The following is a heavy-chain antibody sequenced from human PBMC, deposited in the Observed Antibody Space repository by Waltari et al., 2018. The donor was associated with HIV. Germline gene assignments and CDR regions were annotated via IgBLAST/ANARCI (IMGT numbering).Heavy chain of an antibody. CDR1: GGSISSSSYY. J-gene: IGHJ4*02. V-gene: IGHV4-39*01. CDR3: ARRDMYYYDSSGYYGDY. D-gene: IGHD3-22*01. CDR2: IYYRGST. Sequence: QLQLQESGPGLVKPSETLSLTCTVSGGSISSSSYYWGWIRQPPGKGLEWIGSIYYRGSTYYNPSLKSRVTISVDTSKNQFSLKLSSVTAADTAVYYCARRDMYYYDSSGYYGDYWGQGTLVTVSS.